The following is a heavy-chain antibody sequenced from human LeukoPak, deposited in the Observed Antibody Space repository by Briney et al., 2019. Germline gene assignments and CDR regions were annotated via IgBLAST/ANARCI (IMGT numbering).Heavy chain of an antibody. CDR2: ISFSGHMI. J-gene: IGHJ4*02. V-gene: IGHV3-48*03. CDR3: ARIGTHVGQIDF. Sequence: GGSLRLSCVASGFIFSNHEMYWVRQAPGKGLEWLSYISFSGHMIYYADSVKGRFTVSRDNAKNSLYLQMSPLRDEDTALYYCARIGTHVGQIDFWGEGTLVIVSS. CDR1: GFIFSNHE. D-gene: IGHD1/OR15-1a*01.